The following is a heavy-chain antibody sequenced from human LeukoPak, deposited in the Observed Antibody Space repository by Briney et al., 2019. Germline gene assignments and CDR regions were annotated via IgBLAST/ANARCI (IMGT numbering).Heavy chain of an antibody. J-gene: IGHJ4*02. CDR2: FDPEDGET. Sequence: ASVKVSCXVSGYTLTELSMHWVRQAPGKGLGWMGGFDPEDGETIYAQKFQGRVTMTEDTSTDTAYMELSSLRSEDTAVYYCATDKSYFQQLVHLFYYWGQGTLVTVSS. CDR3: ATDKSYFQQLVHLFYY. CDR1: GYTLTELS. V-gene: IGHV1-24*01. D-gene: IGHD6-13*01.